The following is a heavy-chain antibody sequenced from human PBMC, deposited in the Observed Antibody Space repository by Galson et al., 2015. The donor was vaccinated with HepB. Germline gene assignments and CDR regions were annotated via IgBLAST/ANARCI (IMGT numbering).Heavy chain of an antibody. J-gene: IGHJ4*02. CDR2: ISSDYTSK. Sequence: SLRLSCAVSGFTFSRHAFHWARQAPGRGLEWVALISSDYTSKFYADSVMGRLTISRDNSKDTVYLQMNSLRDEDTAVYYCASDCDGSGSFYNMLGYWGQGTMVTVSS. CDR1: GFTFSRHA. D-gene: IGHD3-10*01. V-gene: IGHV3-30*07. CDR3: ASDCDGSGSFYNMLGY.